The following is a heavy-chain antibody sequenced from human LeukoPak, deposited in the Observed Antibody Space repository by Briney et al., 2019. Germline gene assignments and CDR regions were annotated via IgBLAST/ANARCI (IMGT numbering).Heavy chain of an antibody. CDR1: GGSISSSSYY. V-gene: IGHV4-39*01. J-gene: IGHJ5*02. CDR3: ARLQDWYNWFDP. D-gene: IGHD3/OR15-3a*01. CDR2: IYYSGST. Sequence: PSETLSLTCTVSGGSISSSSYYWGWIRQPPGKGLEWIGSIYYSGSTYYNPSLKSRVTISVDTSKNQFSLKLSSVTAADTAVYYCARLQDWYNWFDPWGQGTLVTVSS.